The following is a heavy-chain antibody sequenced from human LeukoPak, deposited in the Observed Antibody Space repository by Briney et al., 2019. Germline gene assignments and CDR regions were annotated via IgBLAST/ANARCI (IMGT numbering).Heavy chain of an antibody. V-gene: IGHV4-39*01. CDR2: IYYSGST. CDR1: GGSISSRSYF. CDR3: ARQSSPELELRRAHFDY. J-gene: IGHJ4*02. Sequence: PSETLSLTCTVFGGSISSRSYFWGWIRQPPGKGLEWIGSIYYSGSTYYNPSVKSRVTISVDTSKNQFSLKLNSVTAADTAVYYCARQSSPELELRRAHFDYWGQGTLVTVSP. D-gene: IGHD1-7*01.